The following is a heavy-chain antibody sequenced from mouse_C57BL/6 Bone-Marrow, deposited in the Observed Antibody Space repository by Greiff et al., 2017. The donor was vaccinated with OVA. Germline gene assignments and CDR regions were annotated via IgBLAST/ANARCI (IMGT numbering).Heavy chain of an antibody. CDR2: INPNYGTT. V-gene: IGHV1-39*01. J-gene: IGHJ1*03. Sequence: VQLQQSGPELVKPGASVKISCKASGYTFTDYNMNWVKQSHGKSLEWIGVINPNYGTTSYNQKFKGKATLTVDKSSSTAYMQLNSLTSEDSAVYYCAFYYGSSYEYFDVWGTGTAVTVSS. D-gene: IGHD1-1*01. CDR3: AFYYGSSYEYFDV. CDR1: GYTFTDYN.